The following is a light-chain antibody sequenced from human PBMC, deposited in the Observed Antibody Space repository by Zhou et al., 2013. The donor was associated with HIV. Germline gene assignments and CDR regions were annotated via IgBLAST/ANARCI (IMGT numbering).Light chain of an antibody. CDR2: DAS. Sequence: IVLTQSPATLSLSPGERATLSCRASQSVSSSYLAWYQQKPGQTPRLLLSDASTRAAGIPDRFSGSGSGTDFTLTITRLEREDFAVYYCQFHATSPLMCGFGQGTRLEIK. CDR1: QSVSSSY. V-gene: IGKV3-20*01. J-gene: IGKJ2*04. CDR3: QFHATSPLMCG.